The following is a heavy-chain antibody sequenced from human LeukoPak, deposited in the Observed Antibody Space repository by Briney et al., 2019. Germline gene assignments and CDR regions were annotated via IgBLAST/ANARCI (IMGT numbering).Heavy chain of an antibody. V-gene: IGHV3-53*01. Sequence: PGGSLRLSCAASGFTVSSYYMSWVRQAPGKGLEWVSVIYSGGSTYYSDSVKGRFTITRDNSKNTLYLQIKRLRGEDTGVCYCARDMKLLGQFDYWGQGTLVTVSS. CDR3: ARDMKLLGQFDY. CDR1: GFTVSSYY. J-gene: IGHJ4*02. D-gene: IGHD1-26*01. CDR2: IYSGGST.